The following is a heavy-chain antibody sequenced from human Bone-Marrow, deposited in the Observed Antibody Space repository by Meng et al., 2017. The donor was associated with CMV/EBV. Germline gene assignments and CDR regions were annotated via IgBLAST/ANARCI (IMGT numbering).Heavy chain of an antibody. Sequence: GESLKISCAASGFTFSSYWMSWVRQAPGKGLEWVAVISYDGSNKYYADSVKGRFTISRDNSKNTLYLQMNSLRAEDTAVYYCAREYCSSTSCYPDAFDIWGQGKMVTVSS. J-gene: IGHJ3*02. CDR3: AREYCSSTSCYPDAFDI. CDR2: ISYDGSNK. V-gene: IGHV3-30*03. CDR1: GFTFSSYW. D-gene: IGHD2-2*01.